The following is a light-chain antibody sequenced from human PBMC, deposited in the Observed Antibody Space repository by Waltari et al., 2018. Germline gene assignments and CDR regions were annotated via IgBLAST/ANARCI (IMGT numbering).Light chain of an antibody. CDR1: QGINVY. CDR2: ASS. Sequence: DIQMTPSPSSLSASVGDRVTIPCRASQGINVYLAWFQQKPGRAPKSLTKASSSLQSGGPSRFSGSGSGTDFTLTISSLQPEDSGTYYCQHYSNYPFTFGPGTKVDVK. V-gene: IGKV1-16*01. J-gene: IGKJ3*01. CDR3: QHYSNYPFT.